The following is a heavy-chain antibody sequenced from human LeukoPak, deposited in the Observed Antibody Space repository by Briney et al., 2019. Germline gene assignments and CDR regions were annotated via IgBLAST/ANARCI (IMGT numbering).Heavy chain of an antibody. D-gene: IGHD2-2*01. CDR3: ARPSVPAVFYSNPNNWFDP. V-gene: IGHV1-18*01. CDR2: ISAYNGNT. Sequence: GASVKVSCKASGYTFTSYGISWVRQAPGQGLEWMGWISAYNGNTNYAQKLQGRVTMTTDTSTSTAYMELRSLRSDDTAVYYCARPSVPAVFYSNPNNWFDPWGQGTLVTVSS. J-gene: IGHJ5*02. CDR1: GYTFTSYG.